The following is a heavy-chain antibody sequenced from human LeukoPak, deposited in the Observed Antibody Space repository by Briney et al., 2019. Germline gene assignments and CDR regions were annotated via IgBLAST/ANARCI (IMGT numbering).Heavy chain of an antibody. CDR2: ISAYNGNT. Sequence: ASVKVSCKASGYTFTSYGISWVRQAPGQGLEWMGWISAYNGNTNYAQKLQGRVTMTTDTSTSTAYMELRSLRSDDTAVYYCARARLATTISAVEYYYYGMDVWGQGTTVTVSS. D-gene: IGHD3-3*01. CDR1: GYTFTSYG. CDR3: ARARLATTISAVEYYYYGMDV. V-gene: IGHV1-18*01. J-gene: IGHJ6*02.